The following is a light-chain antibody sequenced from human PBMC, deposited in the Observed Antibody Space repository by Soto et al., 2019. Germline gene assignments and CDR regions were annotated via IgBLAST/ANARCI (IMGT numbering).Light chain of an antibody. Sequence: EIVLTQSPGTLSLSPGERATLSCRASQSVSSSYLAWYQQIPGQAPRLLIYGASGRATGIPDSFSGSGSGTDFTLTIRRLEPEDFAVYYCQQYGSSPRVTFGPGTRREI. CDR3: QQYGSSPRVT. J-gene: IGKJ5*01. V-gene: IGKV3-20*01. CDR1: QSVSSSY. CDR2: GAS.